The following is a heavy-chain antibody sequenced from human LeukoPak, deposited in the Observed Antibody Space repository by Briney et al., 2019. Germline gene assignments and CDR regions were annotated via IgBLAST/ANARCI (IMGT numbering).Heavy chain of an antibody. CDR2: ISRSDSSI. CDR1: GFTFSDYE. J-gene: IGHJ6*02. CDR3: GRPGIAAAMDV. V-gene: IGHV3-48*03. D-gene: IGHD6-13*01. Sequence: PGGSLRLSCVASGFTFSDYEMIWVRQAPGKGLEWVSYISRSDSSIHYADSVKGRFTISRDNAETSQYLQMNSLRAEDTAVYYCGRPGIAAAMDVGGQGTTVTVSS.